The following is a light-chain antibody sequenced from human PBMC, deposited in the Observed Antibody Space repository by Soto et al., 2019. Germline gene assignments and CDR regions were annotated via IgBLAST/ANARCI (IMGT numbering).Light chain of an antibody. V-gene: IGLV2-8*01. CDR3: SSYAGSNNLDYD. Sequence: QSALTQPPSASGSPGQSVTISCTGTSSDVGGYNYVSWYQQHPGKATKLMIYEDSKRPSGVPDRFSGSKSGNTASLTVSGLQAEDEADYYCSSYAGSNNLDYDFGTGTKVTVL. CDR1: SSDVGGYNY. CDR2: EDS. J-gene: IGLJ1*01.